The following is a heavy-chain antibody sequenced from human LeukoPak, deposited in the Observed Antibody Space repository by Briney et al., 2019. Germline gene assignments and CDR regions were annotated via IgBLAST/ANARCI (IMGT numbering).Heavy chain of an antibody. D-gene: IGHD2-15*01. Sequence: GGSLRLSCAASGFTFSSYGMHWVRQAPGKGLEWVAFIRYDGSNKYYADSVEGRFTISRDNSKNTLYLRMNSLRAEDTAVYYCAKRYQTVAAIDYWGQGTLVTVSS. CDR3: AKRYQTVAAIDY. CDR1: GFTFSSYG. V-gene: IGHV3-30*02. CDR2: IRYDGSNK. J-gene: IGHJ4*02.